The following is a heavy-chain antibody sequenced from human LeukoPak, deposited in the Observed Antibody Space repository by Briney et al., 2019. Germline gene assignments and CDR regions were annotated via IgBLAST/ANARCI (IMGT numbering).Heavy chain of an antibody. CDR3: AKDRGDKTFRGWDAFDI. CDR1: GYTFTSYG. D-gene: IGHD3-10*01. CDR2: IRVYNGNT. J-gene: IGHJ3*02. V-gene: IGHV1-18*01. Sequence: ASVKVSCKASGYTFTSYGITWVRRAHGQGLEWLGWIRVYNGNTNYAKNFQDRVTMTTDTSTNTAYMELSSLRFDDTAVYYCAKDRGDKTFRGWDAFDIWGQGTMVTVSS.